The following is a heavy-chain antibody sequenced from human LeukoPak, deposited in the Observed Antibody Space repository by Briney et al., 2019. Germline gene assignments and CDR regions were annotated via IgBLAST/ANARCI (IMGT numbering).Heavy chain of an antibody. Sequence: ASVKVSCKTSGYTFTDYYLHWVRQAPGQGLEWMGWINPNSGRTSSAQKFQGRVTMTRDTSIATVYMEVTWLTSDDTAIYDCARADRLHGGPYLIGPWGQGTLVTVSS. V-gene: IGHV1-2*02. J-gene: IGHJ5*02. CDR3: ARADRLHGGPYLIGP. CDR1: GYTFTDYY. CDR2: INPNSGRT. D-gene: IGHD2-21*01.